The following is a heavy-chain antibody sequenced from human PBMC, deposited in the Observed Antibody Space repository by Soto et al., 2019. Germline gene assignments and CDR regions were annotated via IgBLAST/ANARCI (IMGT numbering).Heavy chain of an antibody. J-gene: IGHJ5*02. D-gene: IGHD6-6*01. V-gene: IGHV6-1*01. CDR3: AREKRIAARPPGTSFDP. CDR2: TYYRSKGYN. CDR1: GDSVSSKSAA. Sequence: SQTLSLTCALSGDSVSSKSAAWNWIRQTPSRGLEWLGRTYYRSKGYNDYAVSVNSRINIKTDTAKNQFSLQLNSVTPQDTAVYYCAREKRIAARPPGTSFDPWGQGTLVTVSS.